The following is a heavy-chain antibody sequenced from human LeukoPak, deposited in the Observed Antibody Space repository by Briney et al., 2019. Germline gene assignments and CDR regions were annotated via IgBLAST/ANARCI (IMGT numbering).Heavy chain of an antibody. Sequence: GESLKISCKGSGYNFTNYWIRWVRQMPGKGLEWMGRIDPEDSYTNYSPSFQGHVTISADKSISTAYLQWSNLRASDTAMYYCARHSLRVDGDYWGQGTLVTVSS. CDR2: IDPEDSYT. D-gene: IGHD2-15*01. J-gene: IGHJ4*02. V-gene: IGHV5-10-1*01. CDR3: ARHSLRVDGDY. CDR1: GYNFTNYW.